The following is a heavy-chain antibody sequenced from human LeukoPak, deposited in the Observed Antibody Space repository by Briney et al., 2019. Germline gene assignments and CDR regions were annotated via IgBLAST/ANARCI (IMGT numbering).Heavy chain of an antibody. D-gene: IGHD6-13*01. CDR2: FYYGGST. CDR1: GYSINALAN. V-gene: IGHV4-38-2*02. Sequence: PSETLSLTCNVSGYSINALANWGWIRQSPGKGLEWIGSFYYGGSTYYNPSLRSRVTISVDTSKNQFSLRLSSVTAADTAVYYCARSYPGIAPRPHAFDIWGQETMVTVSS. CDR3: ARSYPGIAPRPHAFDI. J-gene: IGHJ3*02.